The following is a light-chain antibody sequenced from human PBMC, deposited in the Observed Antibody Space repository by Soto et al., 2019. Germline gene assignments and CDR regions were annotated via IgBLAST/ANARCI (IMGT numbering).Light chain of an antibody. CDR2: EVN. CDR1: SSDIGGHNY. J-gene: IGLJ2*01. V-gene: IGLV2-14*01. Sequence: QSALTQPASVSGSPGQSITISCTGTSSDIGGHNYVSWYQQHPGKAPRVLIYEVNNGPSGVSNRFSGSKSGNTASLTISGLQAEDEADYYCSSFTRFGTVIFGGGTKLTVL. CDR3: SSFTRFGTVI.